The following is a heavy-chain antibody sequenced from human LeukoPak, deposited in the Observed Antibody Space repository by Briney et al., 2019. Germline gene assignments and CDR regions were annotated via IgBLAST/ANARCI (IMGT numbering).Heavy chain of an antibody. D-gene: IGHD6-13*01. V-gene: IGHV4-59*01. J-gene: IGHJ4*02. CDR2: IYYSGST. Sequence: SEILSLTCTVSGGSISSYYWSWIRQPPGKGLEWIGYIYYSGSTNYNPSLKSRVTISVDTSKNQFSLKLSSVTAADTAVYYCARDTAAAGNFDYWGQGTLVTVSS. CDR3: ARDTAAAGNFDY. CDR1: GGSISSYY.